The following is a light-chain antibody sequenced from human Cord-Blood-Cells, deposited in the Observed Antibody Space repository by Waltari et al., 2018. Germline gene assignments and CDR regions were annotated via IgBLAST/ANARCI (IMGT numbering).Light chain of an antibody. J-gene: IGLJ3*02. CDR3: QSADSSGTWV. CDR1: ALPKQY. V-gene: IGLV3-25*03. Sequence: SYELTQPPSVSVSPGQTARLTFSGDALPKQYAYWYQQKPGKAPVLGIYKDSEWPAGITERISGSSSWTTVTLSISGVQTEDEADYYGQSADSSGTWVFGGGTKLTVL. CDR2: KDS.